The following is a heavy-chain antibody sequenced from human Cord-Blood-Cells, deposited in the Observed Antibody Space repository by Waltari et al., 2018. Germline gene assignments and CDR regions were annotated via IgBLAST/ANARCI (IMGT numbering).Heavy chain of an antibody. J-gene: IGHJ4*02. CDR1: GFPFSSYW. V-gene: IGHV3-7*01. D-gene: IGHD6-13*01. Sequence: EVQLVESGGGLVQPGGSLRLSCAASGFPFSSYWMRWVRQAPGKGLEWVANIKQDGSEKYYVDSVKGRFTISRDNAKNSLYLQMNSLRAEDTAVYYCARDKGLQQLVFDYWGQGTLVTVSS. CDR2: IKQDGSEK. CDR3: ARDKGLQQLVFDY.